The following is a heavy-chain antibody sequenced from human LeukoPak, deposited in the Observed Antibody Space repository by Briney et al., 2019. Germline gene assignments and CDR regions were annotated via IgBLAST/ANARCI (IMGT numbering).Heavy chain of an antibody. V-gene: IGHV3-48*01. CDR3: ARGFVVVPTDY. CDR2: ISSSSSTI. J-gene: IGHJ4*02. D-gene: IGHD2-2*01. Sequence: GGSLRLSCAASGFTFSSYSMNWVRQAPGKGLEWVSYISSSSSTIYYADSVKGRFTISRDNAKNSLYLQMNSLRAEDTAVYYCARGFVVVPTDYWGQGTLVTVSS. CDR1: GFTFSSYS.